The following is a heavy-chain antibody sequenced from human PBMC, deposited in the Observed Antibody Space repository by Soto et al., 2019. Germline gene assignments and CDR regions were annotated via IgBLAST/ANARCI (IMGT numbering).Heavy chain of an antibody. D-gene: IGHD2-2*01. CDR2: ISYSGST. CDR1: GGSLNDYH. CDR3: ARVPDR. Sequence: PSETLSLTCTVSGGSLNDYHWSWIRQTPGKELQWIAYISYSGSTNYNPSLKSRVTISVDTSKNQFSLKLSSVTAADTAVYYCARVPDRWGQGTLVTVSS. V-gene: IGHV4-59*12. J-gene: IGHJ5*02.